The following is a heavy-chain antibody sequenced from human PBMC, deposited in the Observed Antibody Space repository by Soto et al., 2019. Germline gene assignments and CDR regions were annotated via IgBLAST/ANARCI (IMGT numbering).Heavy chain of an antibody. CDR1: GASLSSGGYY. CDR3: ARGLGYDSNGRFLAAFDV. Sequence: QVQLQESGPGLAKPSQTLSLTCTVSGASLSSGGYYWTWIRQVPGKALEWIGYIFHTGTTFYNPSLKSRVVMSIEKSDNQFSLNLRSVPAADTAVYYCARGLGYDSNGRFLAAFDVWGQGTMVTVSS. V-gene: IGHV4-31*03. D-gene: IGHD3-22*01. J-gene: IGHJ3*01. CDR2: IFHTGTT.